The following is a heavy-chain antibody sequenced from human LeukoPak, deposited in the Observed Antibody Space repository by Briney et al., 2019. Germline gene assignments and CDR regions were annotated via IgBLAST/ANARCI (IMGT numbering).Heavy chain of an antibody. V-gene: IGHV1-2*02. D-gene: IGHD2-15*01. CDR1: GYTFTGYY. CDR3: AKEGDCSGGTCFDH. Sequence: GASVKVSCKASGYTFTGYYMHWVRQAPGQGLEWMGWINPNNGVTNYAQNFQGRVTMTRDKSIGTAYMELSRLRADDTALYYCAKEGDCSGGTCFDHWGQGTLVTVSS. J-gene: IGHJ4*02. CDR2: INPNNGVT.